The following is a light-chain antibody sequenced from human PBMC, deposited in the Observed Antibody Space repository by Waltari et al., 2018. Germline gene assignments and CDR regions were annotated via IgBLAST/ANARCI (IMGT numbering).Light chain of an antibody. CDR2: KNN. CDR3: AAWDDSLTVWF. CDR1: SSNLGRNS. J-gene: IGLJ2*01. V-gene: IGLV1-47*01. Sequence: QSVLTQPPSASGTPRQRATISCSGPSSNLGRNSVYWYQQLPGTAPKLLIYKNNQRPSGVPDRFSGSKSGTSASLAISGLRSEDDADYYCAAWDDSLTVWFFGGGTKLTVL.